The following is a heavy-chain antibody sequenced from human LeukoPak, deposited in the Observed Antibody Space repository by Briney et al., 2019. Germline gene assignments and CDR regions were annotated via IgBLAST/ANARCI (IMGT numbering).Heavy chain of an antibody. Sequence: ASVKVSCKASGYTLTGYYMHWVRQAPGQGLEWMGRINPNSGGTNYAQKFQGRVTMTRDTSISTAYMELSRLRSDDTAVYYCARAYYYDSSGYYRNWGQGTLVTVSS. D-gene: IGHD3-22*01. CDR1: GYTLTGYY. J-gene: IGHJ4*02. V-gene: IGHV1-2*06. CDR2: INPNSGGT. CDR3: ARAYYYDSSGYYRN.